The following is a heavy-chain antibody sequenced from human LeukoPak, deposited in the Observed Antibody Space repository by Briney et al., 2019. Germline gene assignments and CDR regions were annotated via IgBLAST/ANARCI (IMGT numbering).Heavy chain of an antibody. CDR1: GGSISSYY. Sequence: SQTLSLTCTVSGGSISSYYWSWIRQPPGKGLEWIGYIYYSGSTNYNPSLKSRVTISVDTSKNQFSLKLSSVTAADTAVYYCARAPGYSYGWEDYYYYYMDVWGKGTTVTVSS. V-gene: IGHV4-59*01. J-gene: IGHJ6*03. CDR3: ARAPGYSYGWEDYYYYYMDV. D-gene: IGHD5-18*01. CDR2: IYYSGST.